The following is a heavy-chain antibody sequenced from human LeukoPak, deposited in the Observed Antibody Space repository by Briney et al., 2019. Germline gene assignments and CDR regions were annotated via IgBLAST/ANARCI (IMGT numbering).Heavy chain of an antibody. V-gene: IGHV3-53*01. CDR1: GFTVSSNY. D-gene: IGHD2-15*01. CDR3: ARHRRYCSGDTCYSGHDY. CDR2: IYSGGST. J-gene: IGHJ4*02. Sequence: RGSLRLSCAASGFTVSSNYMSWVRQAPGKGLEFVSIIYSGGSTYYADSLKGRFTISRDNSKNTLYLQMNSLRVEDTAVYYCARHRRYCSGDTCYSGHDYWGQGTLVIVSS.